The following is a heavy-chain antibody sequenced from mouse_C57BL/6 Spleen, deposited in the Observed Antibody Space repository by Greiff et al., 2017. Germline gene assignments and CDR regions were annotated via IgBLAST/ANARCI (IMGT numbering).Heavy chain of an antibody. CDR3: ARPRGSSYEGFAY. CDR1: GYTFTSYW. CDR2: IYPGSGST. Sequence: QVQLQQPGAELVKPGASVKMSCKASGYTFTSYWITWVKQRPGQGLEWIGDIYPGSGSTNYNEKFKSKATLTVDTSSSTAYMQLSSLTSEDSAVYYCARPRGSSYEGFAYWGQGTLVTVSA. D-gene: IGHD1-1*01. V-gene: IGHV1-55*01. J-gene: IGHJ3*01.